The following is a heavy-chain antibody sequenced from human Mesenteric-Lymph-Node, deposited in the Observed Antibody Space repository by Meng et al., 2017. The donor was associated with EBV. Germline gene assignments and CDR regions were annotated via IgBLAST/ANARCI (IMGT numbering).Heavy chain of an antibody. J-gene: IGHJ4*02. CDR2: ISDTGNTI. V-gene: IGHV3-11*01. D-gene: IGHD2-2*01. CDR3: ARERASAADFDY. CDR1: GFTFSDYY. Sequence: GQLVGSGGGLVKPGGSLRVSCAASGFTFSDYYMSWIRQAPGKGLEWVSYISDTGNTISYTDSVKGRFTISRDNAKNSLYLQMNSLRAGDTAVYYCARERASAADFDYWGQGTLVTVSS.